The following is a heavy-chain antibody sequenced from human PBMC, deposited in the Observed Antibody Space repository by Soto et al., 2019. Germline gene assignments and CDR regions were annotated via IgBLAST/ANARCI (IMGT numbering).Heavy chain of an antibody. CDR2: IIPIFGTA. Sequence: ASVKVSCKASGGTFSSYAISWMRQAPGQGLEWMGGIIPIFGTANYAQKFQGRVTITADESTSTAYMELSSLRSEDTAVYYCARRSLDYYDSSGPLFDAFDIWGQGTMVTVSS. CDR3: ARRSLDYYDSSGPLFDAFDI. V-gene: IGHV1-69*13. D-gene: IGHD3-22*01. CDR1: GGTFSSYA. J-gene: IGHJ3*02.